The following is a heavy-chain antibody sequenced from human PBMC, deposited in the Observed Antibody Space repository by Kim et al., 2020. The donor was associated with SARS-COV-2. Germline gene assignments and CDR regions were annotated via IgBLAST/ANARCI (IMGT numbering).Heavy chain of an antibody. J-gene: IGHJ4*02. CDR1: GFSFTDYA. V-gene: IGHV3-64D*09. CDR2: ITSNGVTT. Sequence: GGSLRLSCSASGFSFTDYAMHWVRQAPGKGLEYVAAITSNGVTTVYADSVKGRFTISRDNSKNTLYLQMSSLRAEDTAVYYCVRRYNFGSGSYRYWGQGTLVTVSS. CDR3: VRRYNFGSGSYRY. D-gene: IGHD3-10*01.